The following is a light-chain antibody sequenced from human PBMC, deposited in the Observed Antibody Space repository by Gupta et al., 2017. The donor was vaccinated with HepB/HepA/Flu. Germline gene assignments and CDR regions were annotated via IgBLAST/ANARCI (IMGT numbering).Light chain of an antibody. J-gene: IGLJ2*01. CDR3: RSYEGSTNWL. V-gene: IGLV2-8*01. CDR1: SGDVGVYNY. Sequence: QSALTQPPSASGSPGQSVTISCTGTSGDVGVYNYVSWYQQHPGKAPKLMIYEVTKRPSGVPERCSGYRSGNTAYVAVSGLQADDEADYYCRSYEGSTNWLFGGGTKVTVL. CDR2: EVT.